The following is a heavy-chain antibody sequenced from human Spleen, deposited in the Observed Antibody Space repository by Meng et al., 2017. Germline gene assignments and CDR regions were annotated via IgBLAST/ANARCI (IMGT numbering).Heavy chain of an antibody. CDR3: ARGQVGRGWYQFGYYYYGMDV. D-gene: IGHD6-19*01. J-gene: IGHJ6*02. CDR1: GYTFTAYY. CDR2: INPDTGDT. V-gene: IGHV1-8*03. Sequence: ASVPVSCKPSGYTFTAYYIHWVRQAPGQGREWMGHINPDTGDTLYAQKFQGRGTITRNTAISTAYMELSSLRSEDTAVYYCARGQVGRGWYQFGYYYYGMDVWGQGTTVTVSS.